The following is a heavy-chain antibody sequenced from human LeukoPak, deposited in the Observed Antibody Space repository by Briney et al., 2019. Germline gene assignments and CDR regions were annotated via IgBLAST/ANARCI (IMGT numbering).Heavy chain of an antibody. CDR2: IFYSGST. CDR1: GGSFSGYY. CDR3: ARGSVDTAMVSEYYFDY. V-gene: IGHV4-59*12. Sequence: SETLSLTCTVSGGSFSGYYWNWIRQSPGEGPEWIGFIFYSGSTNYNPSLKSRVTITVDTSKNQFSLKLKSVTAADTAVYYCARGSVDTAMVSEYYFDYWGQGTLVTVSS. D-gene: IGHD5-18*01. J-gene: IGHJ4*02.